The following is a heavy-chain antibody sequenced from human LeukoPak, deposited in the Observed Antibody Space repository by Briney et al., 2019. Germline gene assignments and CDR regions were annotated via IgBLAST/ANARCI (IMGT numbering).Heavy chain of an antibody. CDR1: GFSFSTYG. Sequence: PGGSLRLSCAASGFSFSTYGMNWVRQAPGKGLDWVAFIRYDGSNKYYADSVKGRFTISRDNSKNTLYLQMNSLRAEDTAVYYCAREGDDTYSAFDYWGQGTLVTVSS. CDR2: IRYDGSNK. D-gene: IGHD2-15*01. V-gene: IGHV3-30*02. CDR3: AREGDDTYSAFDY. J-gene: IGHJ4*02.